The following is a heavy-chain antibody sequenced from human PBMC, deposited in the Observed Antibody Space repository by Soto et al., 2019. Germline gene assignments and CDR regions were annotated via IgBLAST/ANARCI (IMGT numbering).Heavy chain of an antibody. J-gene: IGHJ4*02. Sequence: QVQLQESGQGLVKPSGTLSLTCAVSGGSISSSNWWGWVRQPPGKGLEWIGEIYHSGSTNYNPSLKSRVTISVDKSKNQFSLKLNSVTAADTAVYHCARAAMGGSSWPFDYWGQGTLVTVSS. V-gene: IGHV4-4*02. D-gene: IGHD6-13*01. CDR3: ARAAMGGSSWPFDY. CDR2: IYHSGST. CDR1: GGSISSSNW.